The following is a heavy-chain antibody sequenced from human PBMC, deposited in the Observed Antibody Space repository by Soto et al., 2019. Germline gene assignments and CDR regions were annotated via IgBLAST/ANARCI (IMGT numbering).Heavy chain of an antibody. CDR1: GGSISSGGYS. Sequence: SETLSLTCAVSGGSISSGGYSWSWIRQPPGKGLEWIGYMYHSGSTYYNQSLKSRVTISIDRSKNQFSLKLSSMTAADTAVYYCARLYGLDAFDIWGQGTMVTVSS. CDR3: ARLYGLDAFDI. D-gene: IGHD4-17*01. CDR2: MYHSGST. V-gene: IGHV4-30-2*01. J-gene: IGHJ3*02.